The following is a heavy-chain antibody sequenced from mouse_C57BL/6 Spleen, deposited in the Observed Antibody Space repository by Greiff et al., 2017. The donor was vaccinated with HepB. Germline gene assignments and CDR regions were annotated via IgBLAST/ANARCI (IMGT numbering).Heavy chain of an antibody. V-gene: IGHV14-4*01. CDR1: GFNIKDDY. D-gene: IGHD1-1*01. CDR2: IDPENGDT. J-gene: IGHJ3*01. Sequence: VQLQQSGAELVRPGASVKLSCTASGFNIKDDYMHWVKQRPEQGLEWIGWIDPENGDTEYASKFQGKATITADTSSNTAYLQLSSRTSEDTAVYYCTTHYGSPFAYWGQGTLVTVSA. CDR3: TTHYGSPFAY.